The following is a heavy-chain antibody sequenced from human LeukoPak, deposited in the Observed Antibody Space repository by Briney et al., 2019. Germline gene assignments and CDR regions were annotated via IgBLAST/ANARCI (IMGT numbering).Heavy chain of an antibody. Sequence: PSETLSLTCTVSGGSVSSGNYYWSWIRQPPGKGLEWIGGIYHSGSTNYNPSLKSRVTISVDKSKDQFSLKLSSVTAADTAVYYCARENPTYSLDYWGQGTLVTVSS. CDR2: IYHSGST. CDR3: ARENPTYSLDY. D-gene: IGHD2/OR15-2a*01. J-gene: IGHJ4*02. CDR1: GGSVSSGNYY. V-gene: IGHV4-39*07.